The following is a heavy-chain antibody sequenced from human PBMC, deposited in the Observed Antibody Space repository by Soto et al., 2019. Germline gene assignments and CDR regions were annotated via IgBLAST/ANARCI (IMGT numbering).Heavy chain of an antibody. J-gene: IGHJ3*02. V-gene: IGHV4-30-2*01. CDR3: ARGGMITFGGVSDDAFDI. Sequence: QLQLQESGSGLVKPSQTLSLTCAVSGGSISSGGYSWSWIRQPPGKGLEWIGYIYHSGSTYYNPSLKSRVCLSVDRSKNQFSLKLSSVTAADTVVYYCARGGMITFGGVSDDAFDIWGQGTMVTVSS. CDR2: IYHSGST. CDR1: GGSISSGGYS. D-gene: IGHD3-16*01.